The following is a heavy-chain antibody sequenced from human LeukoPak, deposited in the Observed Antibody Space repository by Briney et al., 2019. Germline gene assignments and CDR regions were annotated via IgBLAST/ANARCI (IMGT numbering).Heavy chain of an antibody. CDR1: GYTLTELS. D-gene: IGHD6-13*01. CDR3: ARDGPRWGSSSWYGLDY. J-gene: IGHJ4*02. Sequence: ASVKVSCKVSGYTLTELSMHWVRQAPGKGLEWMGGFDPEDGETIYAQKFQGRVTMTEDTSTDTAYMELSSLRSEDTAVYYCARDGPRWGSSSWYGLDYWGQGTLVTVSS. CDR2: FDPEDGET. V-gene: IGHV1-24*01.